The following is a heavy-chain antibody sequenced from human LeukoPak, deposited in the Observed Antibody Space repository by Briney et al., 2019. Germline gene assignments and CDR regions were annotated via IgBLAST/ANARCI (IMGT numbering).Heavy chain of an antibody. CDR3: ARHLGRTVAGRYYYYYGMDV. V-gene: IGHV4-34*01. CDR2: ISHSGST. J-gene: IGHJ6*04. CDR1: GGSFSGCY. Sequence: SETLSLTCAVYGGSFSGCYWSWIRQPPGKGLEWIGEISHSGSTNYNPSLKSRVTISVDTSKNQFSLKLSSVTAADTAVYYCARHLGRTVAGRYYYYYGMDVWGKGTTVTVSS. D-gene: IGHD6-19*01.